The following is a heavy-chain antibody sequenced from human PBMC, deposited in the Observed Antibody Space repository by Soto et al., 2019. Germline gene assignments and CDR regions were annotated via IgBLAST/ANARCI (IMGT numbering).Heavy chain of an antibody. CDR3: ARESSYYYDSSGYSRFDY. Sequence: SETLSLTCTVSGGSSSSYYWSWIRQPPGKGLEWIGYIYYSGSTKYNPSLKSRVTMSVDKSKNQFSLKLSSVTAADTAVYYCARESSYYYDSSGYSRFDYWGQGTLVTVSS. V-gene: IGHV4-59*01. CDR1: GGSSSSYY. J-gene: IGHJ4*02. CDR2: IYYSGST. D-gene: IGHD3-22*01.